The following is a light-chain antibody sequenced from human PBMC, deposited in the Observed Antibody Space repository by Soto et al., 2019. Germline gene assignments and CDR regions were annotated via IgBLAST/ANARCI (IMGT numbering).Light chain of an antibody. Sequence: QSALTQPPSSSGTPGQRVSVSCSGSISNIGTNYVYWYQHPPGAAPRLLIFRDDHRPAGVPVRFSASKSGTSASLAINGLRSEDEADYYWAAWDDSLKAFYVFRTGTKVTVL. V-gene: IGLV1-47*01. CDR1: ISNIGTNY. CDR2: RDD. CDR3: AAWDDSLKAFYV. J-gene: IGLJ1*01.